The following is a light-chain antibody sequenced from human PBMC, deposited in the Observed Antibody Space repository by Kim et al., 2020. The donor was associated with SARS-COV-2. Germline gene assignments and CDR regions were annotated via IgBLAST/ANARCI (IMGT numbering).Light chain of an antibody. Sequence: GQRVTIALSGSRSNLGTNSVHWYQQFPGRAPEVLIYKNNQRPSGVPDRFSGSKSVTSASLAISGLQSEDEGDYYCAGWDDSLNAEVFGGGTQLTVL. CDR3: AGWDDSLNAEV. J-gene: IGLJ3*02. CDR1: RSNLGTNS. V-gene: IGLV1-44*01. CDR2: KNN.